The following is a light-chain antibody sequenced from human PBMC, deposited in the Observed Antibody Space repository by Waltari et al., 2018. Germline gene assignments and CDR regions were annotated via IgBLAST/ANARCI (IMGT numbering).Light chain of an antibody. CDR1: QDISNY. CDR2: AAS. CDR3: QKYNSAPPEWT. J-gene: IGKJ1*01. Sequence: DIQMTQSPSSLSASVGDRVTITCRASQDISNYLAWYQQKPGKVPKLLIYAASTLQSGVPSRFSGSGSGTDFTLTISSLQPEDVATYYCQKYNSAPPEWTFGQGTKVGIK. V-gene: IGKV1-27*01.